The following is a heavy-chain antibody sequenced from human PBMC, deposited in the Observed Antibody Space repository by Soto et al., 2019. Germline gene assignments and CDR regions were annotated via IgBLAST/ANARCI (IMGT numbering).Heavy chain of an antibody. Sequence: SETLSLTCTVSSGSINSYYWSWIRQPPGKGLEWIGYIYYSGSTYYNPSLKSRVTLSVDTSQYQFSLKLSSVTPADTAVYYCARGKDGVPAAGKGMDVWGQGTTVTVSS. CDR2: IYYSGST. CDR3: ARGKDGVPAAGKGMDV. V-gene: IGHV4-59*01. D-gene: IGHD2-2*01. J-gene: IGHJ6*02. CDR1: SGSINSYY.